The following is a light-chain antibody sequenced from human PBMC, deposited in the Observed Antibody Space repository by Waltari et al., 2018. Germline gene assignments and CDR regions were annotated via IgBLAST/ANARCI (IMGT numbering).Light chain of an antibody. V-gene: IGLV3-27*01. CDR1: ILAKKY. CDR3: YSAADNAVGV. J-gene: IGLJ3*02. Sequence: SYDLTQPSSVSVSPGQTARITCSGDILAKKYGRSFQQKPGQAPVQVIYKDNERPSGIPERFSGSSSGTTVTLTISGAHVDDEADYYCYSAADNAVGVFGGGTKLTV. CDR2: KDN.